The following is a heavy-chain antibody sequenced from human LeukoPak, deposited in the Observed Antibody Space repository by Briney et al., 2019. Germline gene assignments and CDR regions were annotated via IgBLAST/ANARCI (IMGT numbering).Heavy chain of an antibody. Sequence: GGSLRLSCAASGFTFSSYGMHWVRQAPGKGLEWVAFIRYDGSNKYYADSVKGRFTISRDNSKNTLYLQMNSLRAEVTAVYYCAKDPTAAVAVGDAFDIWGQGTMVTVSS. CDR3: AKDPTAAVAVGDAFDI. CDR2: IRYDGSNK. CDR1: GFTFSSYG. D-gene: IGHD6-19*01. V-gene: IGHV3-30*02. J-gene: IGHJ3*02.